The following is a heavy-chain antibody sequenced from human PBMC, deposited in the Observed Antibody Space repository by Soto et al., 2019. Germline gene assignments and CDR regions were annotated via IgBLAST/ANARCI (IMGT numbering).Heavy chain of an antibody. CDR1: GFTFSSYG. Sequence: QVQLVESGGGVVQPGRSLRLSCAASGFTFSSYGMHWVRQAPGKGLEWVAVISYDGSNKYYADSVKGRFTISRDNSKNTLYLQMNSLRAEDTAVYYCAKAHYDILTPLDYWGQGTLVTVSS. CDR2: ISYDGSNK. V-gene: IGHV3-30*18. CDR3: AKAHYDILTPLDY. D-gene: IGHD3-9*01. J-gene: IGHJ4*02.